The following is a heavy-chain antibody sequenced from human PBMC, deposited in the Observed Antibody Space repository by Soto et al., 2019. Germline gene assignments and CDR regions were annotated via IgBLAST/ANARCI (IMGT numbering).Heavy chain of an antibody. Sequence: QVQLQESGPGLVKPSQTLSLTCTVSGGSINSGGYYWSWIRQHPGKGLEWIGKIYYSGDTSYNPSLKSRATMLIDTSKNQFSLKMTSVTAADTAVYYYARDGDCSGGSCYLGYGLDVWGRGTTVTVSS. J-gene: IGHJ6*02. CDR1: GGSINSGGYY. CDR2: IYYSGDT. V-gene: IGHV4-31*03. CDR3: ARDGDCSGGSCYLGYGLDV. D-gene: IGHD2-15*01.